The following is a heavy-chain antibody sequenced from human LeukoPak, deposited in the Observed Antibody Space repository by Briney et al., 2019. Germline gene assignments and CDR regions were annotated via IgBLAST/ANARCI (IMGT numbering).Heavy chain of an antibody. CDR1: GYTFTNYG. J-gene: IGHJ4*02. V-gene: IGHV1-18*01. Sequence: GASVKVSCTSSGYTFTNYGITWVRQAPGQGLEWMGWISAYNGNTNYAQKFQGRVTMTTDTSTSTAYMEVRSLRSDDTAMYYCARVCHWDIDNTRGDPVDYWGQGTLVTVSS. CDR3: ARVCHWDIDNTRGDPVDY. CDR2: ISAYNGNT. D-gene: IGHD2-15*01.